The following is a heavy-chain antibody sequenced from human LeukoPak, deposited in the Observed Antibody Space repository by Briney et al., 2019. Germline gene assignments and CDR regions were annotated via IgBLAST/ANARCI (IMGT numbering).Heavy chain of an antibody. J-gene: IGHJ6*02. Sequence: KPSETLSLTCAVYGGSFSGYYWSWIRQPPGKGLEWIGEINHSGSTNYNPSLKSRVTISVDTSKNQFSLKLSSVTAADTAVYYCARDSGREEGMDVWGQGTTVTVSS. D-gene: IGHD1-26*01. V-gene: IGHV4-34*01. CDR1: GGSFSGYY. CDR3: ARDSGREEGMDV. CDR2: INHSGST.